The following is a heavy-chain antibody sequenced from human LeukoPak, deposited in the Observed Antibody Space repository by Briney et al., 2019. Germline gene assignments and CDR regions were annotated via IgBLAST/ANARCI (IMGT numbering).Heavy chain of an antibody. CDR1: GFTFSRYW. D-gene: IGHD1-26*01. Sequence: QPGGSLRLSCAASGFTFSRYWMTWVRQAPGKGLEWVANIKQDGTEKYYVDSVKGRFTISRDNAKNSLYLQMSSLRAEDTAVYYCARDSEWGLLRSDYWGQGTLVTVSS. CDR3: ARDSEWGLLRSDY. J-gene: IGHJ4*02. CDR2: IKQDGTEK. V-gene: IGHV3-7*05.